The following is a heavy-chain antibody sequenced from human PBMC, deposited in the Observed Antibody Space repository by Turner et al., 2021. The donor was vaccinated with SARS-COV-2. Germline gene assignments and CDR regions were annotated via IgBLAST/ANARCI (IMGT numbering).Heavy chain of an antibody. Sequence: QVQLVESGGGVVQPGRSLRLSCAASGFTFSSYGMHWVRQAPGKGLEWGAVISYDGSNKYYADSVKGRFTISRDNSKNTLYLQMNSLRAEDTAVYYCAKVGLGSYGPFDYWGQGTLVTVSS. CDR1: GFTFSSYG. D-gene: IGHD5-18*01. CDR3: AKVGLGSYGPFDY. CDR2: ISYDGSNK. J-gene: IGHJ4*02. V-gene: IGHV3-30*18.